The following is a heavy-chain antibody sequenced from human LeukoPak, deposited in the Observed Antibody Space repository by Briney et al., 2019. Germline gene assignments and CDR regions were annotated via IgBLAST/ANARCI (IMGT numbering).Heavy chain of an antibody. CDR2: IYNSGSP. D-gene: IGHD3-22*01. Sequence: KASQTLSLTCTVSGGSISSSYWSWIRQSPGKGLEWIGSIYNSGSPKHNPPLKSRVIISSDRSKNQISLKVSSVTAADTALYYCARGVPDYYDSSGYDDAFDIWGQGTMVTVSS. CDR3: ARGVPDYYDSSGYDDAFDI. CDR1: GGSISSSY. V-gene: IGHV4-59*08. J-gene: IGHJ3*02.